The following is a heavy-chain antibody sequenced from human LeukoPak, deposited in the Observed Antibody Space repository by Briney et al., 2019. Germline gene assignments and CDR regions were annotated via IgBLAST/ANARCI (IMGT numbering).Heavy chain of an antibody. CDR3: TTRGYYYMDV. CDR1: GFTFSGSA. V-gene: IGHV3-73*01. J-gene: IGHJ6*03. CDR2: IRSKANSYAT. Sequence: PGGSLRLSCAASGFTFSGSAMHRVRQASGKGLEWVGRIRSKANSYATAYAASVKGRFTISRDDSTNTAYLQMISRKTEDTAVYYCTTRGYYYMDVWGKGTTVTVSS.